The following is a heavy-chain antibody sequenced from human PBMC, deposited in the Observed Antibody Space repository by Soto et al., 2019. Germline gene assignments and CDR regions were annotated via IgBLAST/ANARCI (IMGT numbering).Heavy chain of an antibody. CDR3: ARDTGGSYDF. CDR1: GFTFSDYY. V-gene: IGHV3-72*01. CDR2: TRNKANNYAA. Sequence: EVQLVESGGGLVQPGGSLRLSCAASGFTFSDYYMDWVRQLPGMGLEWVGRTRNKANNYAAEYAPSVRGRFTISSHDSEDSMLLQLNSLKTEDTAVYYCARDTGGSYDFWGQGALVTVSS. D-gene: IGHD1-26*01. J-gene: IGHJ4*02.